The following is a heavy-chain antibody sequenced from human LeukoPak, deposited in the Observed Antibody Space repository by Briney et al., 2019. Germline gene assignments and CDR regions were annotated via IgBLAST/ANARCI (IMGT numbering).Heavy chain of an antibody. CDR2: IKHGGGT. D-gene: IGHD3-10*01. CDR3: ARAFPLWVADSASRSTYFDF. J-gene: IGHJ4*02. V-gene: IGHV4-34*01. Sequence: SETLSLTCSVSGESFIDYYWAWIRQPPGKGLEWIGEIKHGGGTNYSPSLKSRVTISQDTYRNQFSLNLKSVTAADTAVYFCARAFPLWVADSASRSTYFDFWGLGTLVTVSS. CDR1: GESFIDYY.